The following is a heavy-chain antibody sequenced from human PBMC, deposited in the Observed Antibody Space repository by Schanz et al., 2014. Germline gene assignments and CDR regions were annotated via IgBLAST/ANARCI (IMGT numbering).Heavy chain of an antibody. V-gene: IGHV3-11*06. Sequence: QVQLVESGGGLVKPGGSLRLSCAASGFTFSDYYMSWIRQAPGKGLEWVSSISPSSSYIYYADSVKGRFTISRDNTKNSMYLRMISLRAKDAAVYYCAEEVDFWIGYYLDYWGQGTLVTVSS. CDR2: ISPSSSYI. CDR1: GFTFSDYY. D-gene: IGHD3-3*01. CDR3: AEEVDFWIGYYLDY. J-gene: IGHJ4*02.